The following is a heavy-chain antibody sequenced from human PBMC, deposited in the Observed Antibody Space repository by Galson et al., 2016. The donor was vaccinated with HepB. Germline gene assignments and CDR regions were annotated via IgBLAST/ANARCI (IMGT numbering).Heavy chain of an antibody. CDR2: IYYSGST. J-gene: IGHJ4*02. V-gene: IGHV4-30-4*01. CDR1: GGSISSGDYY. Sequence: LSLTCTVSGGSISSGDYYWSWIRQPPGKGLEWIGYIYYSGSTYYNPSLKSRVTMSVDTSKNQFSLRLSSVTAADTAVYYCARGYYDFWSGSRSLDCWGQGTLVTFSS. CDR3: ARGYYDFWSGSRSLDC. D-gene: IGHD3-3*01.